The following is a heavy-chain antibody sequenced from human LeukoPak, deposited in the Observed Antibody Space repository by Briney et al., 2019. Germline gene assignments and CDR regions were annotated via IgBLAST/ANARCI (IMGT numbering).Heavy chain of an antibody. CDR1: GGTFSSYA. J-gene: IGHJ6*04. V-gene: IGHV1-69*13. D-gene: IGHD2-8*02. CDR3: ARGSPLLSHYYGMDV. Sequence: SVKVSCKASGGTFSSYAISWVRQAPGQGLEWMGGIIPIFGSANYAQKFQGRVTITADESTSTAYMELSSLRSEDTAVYYCARGSPLLSHYYGMDVWGKGTTVTVSS. CDR2: IIPIFGSA.